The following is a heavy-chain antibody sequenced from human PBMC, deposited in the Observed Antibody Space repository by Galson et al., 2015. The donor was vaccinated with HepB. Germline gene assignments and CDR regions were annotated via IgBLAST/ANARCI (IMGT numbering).Heavy chain of an antibody. CDR1: GYTFTSYA. J-gene: IGHJ3*02. CDR3: ARVDSSAAGAFDI. D-gene: IGHD3-22*01. CDR2: INAGNGNT. Sequence: SVKVSCKASGYTFTSYAMHWVRQAPGQRLEWMGWINAGNGNTKYSQKFQGRVTITRDTSASTAYMELSSLRSEDTAVYYCARVDSSAAGAFDIWGQGTMVTVSS. V-gene: IGHV1-3*01.